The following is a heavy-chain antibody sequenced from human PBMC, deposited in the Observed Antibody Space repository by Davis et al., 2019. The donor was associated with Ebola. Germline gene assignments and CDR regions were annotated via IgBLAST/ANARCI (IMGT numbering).Heavy chain of an antibody. V-gene: IGHV3-30*18. CDR3: VKALADYYDSSGLFDY. J-gene: IGHJ4*02. Sequence: PGGSLRLSCAASGFTFTSYGMHWVRQAPGKGLEWVAVVSSDGSNKYYADSAKGRFTMSRDNSKNTLDLQMNSLRAEDTAVYHCVKALADYYDSSGLFDYWGQGTLVTVSS. CDR1: GFTFTSYG. D-gene: IGHD3-22*01. CDR2: VSSDGSNK.